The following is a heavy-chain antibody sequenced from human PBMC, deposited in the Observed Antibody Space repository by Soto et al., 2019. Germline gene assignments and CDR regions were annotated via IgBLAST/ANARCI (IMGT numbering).Heavy chain of an antibody. CDR2: IYYSGST. CDR3: ASGYCISTSCYAGDYGMDV. Sequence: QVQLQESGPGLVKPSETLSLTCTVSGGAVSSSSYYWSWIRQPPGKGLEWIGYIYYSGSTKYSPPXXSRVTISVDTXKHMFXXKLNSVTAADPAVYYCASGYCISTSCYAGDYGMDVWGQGTTVTVSS. D-gene: IGHD2-2*01. CDR1: GGAVSSSSYY. V-gene: IGHV4-61*01. J-gene: IGHJ6*02.